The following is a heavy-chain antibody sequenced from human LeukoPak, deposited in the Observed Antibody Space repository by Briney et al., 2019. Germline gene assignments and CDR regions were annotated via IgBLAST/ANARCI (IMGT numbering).Heavy chain of an antibody. CDR1: GGTFSSYA. Sequence: ASVKVSCKASGGTFSSYAISWVRHAPGQGLEWMGWMNPNSGNTGYAQKFQGRVTMTRNTSISTAYMELSSLRSEDTAVYYCAREYNPYYYDSSGYYFDYWGQGTLVTVSS. CDR2: MNPNSGNT. CDR3: AREYNPYYYDSSGYYFDY. V-gene: IGHV1-8*02. D-gene: IGHD3-22*01. J-gene: IGHJ4*02.